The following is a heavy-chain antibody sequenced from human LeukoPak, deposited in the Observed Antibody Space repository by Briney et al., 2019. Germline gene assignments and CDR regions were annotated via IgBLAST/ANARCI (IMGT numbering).Heavy chain of an antibody. J-gene: IGHJ4*02. V-gene: IGHV4-34*01. CDR3: ASLRTTVSTDPYYFDY. CDR1: GGSFSGYY. D-gene: IGHD4-17*01. Sequence: SETLSLTCAVYGGSFSGYYWSWIRQPPGKGLEWIGEINHSGSTNYNPSLKSRVTISVDTSKNQFPLKLSSVTAADTAVYYCASLRTTVSTDPYYFDYWGQGTLVTVSS. CDR2: INHSGST.